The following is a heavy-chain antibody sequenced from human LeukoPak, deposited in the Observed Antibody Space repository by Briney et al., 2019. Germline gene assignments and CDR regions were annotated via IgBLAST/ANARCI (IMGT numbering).Heavy chain of an antibody. CDR2: ISAYNGNT. J-gene: IGHJ5*02. D-gene: IGHD3-22*01. CDR3: ARNYYDSSGYGSLNWFDP. Sequence: GASVKVSCKASGYTFTSYGISWVRQAPGQGLEWMGWISAYNGNTNYAQKLQGRVTMTTDTSTSTAYMELRSLRSDDMAVYYCARNYYDSSGYGSLNWFDPWGQGTLVTVSS. CDR1: GYTFTSYG. V-gene: IGHV1-18*03.